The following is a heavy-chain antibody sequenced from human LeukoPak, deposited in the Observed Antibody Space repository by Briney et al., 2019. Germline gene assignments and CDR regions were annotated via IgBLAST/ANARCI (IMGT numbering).Heavy chain of an antibody. CDR1: GGSISSGSYY. CDR3: ARVRGGDYYYYMDV. V-gene: IGHV4-61*02. CDR2: IYTSGST. J-gene: IGHJ6*03. Sequence: TSETLSLTCTVSGGSISSGSYYWSWIRQPAGKGLEWIGRIYTSGSTNYNPSLKSRVTISVDTSKNQFTLKLSSVTAADTAVYYCARVRGGDYYYYMDVWGKGTTVTVSS.